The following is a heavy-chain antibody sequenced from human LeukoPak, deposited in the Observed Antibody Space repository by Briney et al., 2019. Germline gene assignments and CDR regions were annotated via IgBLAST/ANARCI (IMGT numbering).Heavy chain of an antibody. CDR1: GGSISSYY. Sequence: SETLSLTCTVSGGSISSYYWSWIRQPPGKGLEWIGYIYYSGSTNYNPSLKSRVTMSVDTSKNQFSLKLSSVTAADTAVYYCARVVPGYSSSWYSSDYYYYMDVWGKGTTVTVSS. CDR2: IYYSGST. J-gene: IGHJ6*03. D-gene: IGHD6-13*01. V-gene: IGHV4-59*12. CDR3: ARVVPGYSSSWYSSDYYYYMDV.